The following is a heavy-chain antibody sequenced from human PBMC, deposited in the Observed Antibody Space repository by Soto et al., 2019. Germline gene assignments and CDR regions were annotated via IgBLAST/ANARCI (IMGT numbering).Heavy chain of an antibody. D-gene: IGHD6-13*01. CDR1: RRYIDTYY. J-gene: IGHJ5*02. CDR2: IYYSGST. CDR3: AGGDSSSRAYWFDP. V-gene: IGHV4-59*08. Sequence: ETLSSTGTLSRRYIDTYYVSWIRQPPGKGLEWIGYIYYSGSTNYNPSLKSRVTISVDTSKNQFSLKLSSVTAADTAFYYCAGGDSSSRAYWFDPWGQGTLVTVS.